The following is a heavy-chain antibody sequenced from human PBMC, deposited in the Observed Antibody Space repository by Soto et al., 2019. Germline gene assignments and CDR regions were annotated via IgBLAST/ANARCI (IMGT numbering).Heavy chain of an antibody. J-gene: IGHJ4*02. CDR2: INHSGST. D-gene: IGHD3-22*01. CDR3: ARGRYYYDSSGYDY. V-gene: IGHV4-34*01. Sequence: LSLTCAVYGGSFSGYYWSWIRQPPGKGLEWIGEINHSGSTNYNPSLKSRVTISVDTSKNQFSLKLSSVTAADTAVYYCARGRYYYDSSGYDYWGQGTLVTVSS. CDR1: GGSFSGYY.